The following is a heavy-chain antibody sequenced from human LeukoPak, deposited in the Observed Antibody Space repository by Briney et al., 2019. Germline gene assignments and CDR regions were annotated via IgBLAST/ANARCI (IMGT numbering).Heavy chain of an antibody. V-gene: IGHV4-59*08. D-gene: IGHD3-10*01. CDR1: GGPISSYY. J-gene: IGHJ5*02. CDR3: ARHILLWFGELSPNWFDP. CDR2: IYYSGST. Sequence: PSETLSLTCTVSGGPISSYYWSWIRQPPGKGLEWIGYIYYSGSTNYNPSLKSRVTISVDTSKNQFSLKLSSVTAADTAVYYCARHILLWFGELSPNWFDPWGQGTLVTVSS.